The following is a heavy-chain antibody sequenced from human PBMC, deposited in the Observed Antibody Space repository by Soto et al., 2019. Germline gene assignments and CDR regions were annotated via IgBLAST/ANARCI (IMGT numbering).Heavy chain of an antibody. CDR2: IYYSGST. CDR1: GGSISSGDYY. J-gene: IGHJ4*02. Sequence: QVQLQESGPGLVKPSQTLSLTCTVSGGSISSGDYYWSWIRQPPGKGLEWIGYIYYSGSTYYNPSLKIRVTMFVDSSKNQYSLKLSSVTAADTAVYYCARVIKDYYGSESYRTNFVYWGQGTLVTVSS. V-gene: IGHV4-30-4*01. CDR3: ARVIKDYYGSESYRTNFVY. D-gene: IGHD3-10*01.